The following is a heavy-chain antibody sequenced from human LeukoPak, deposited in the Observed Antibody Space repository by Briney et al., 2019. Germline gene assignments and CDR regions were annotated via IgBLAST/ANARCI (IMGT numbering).Heavy chain of an antibody. Sequence: SGGSLRLSCVASGFTFSYFGMHWVRQAPGKGLEWVAFIRYDGSNEYYAESVKGRFTISRDNSKNTLYLQMNSLRVEDTAAYYGAKIEGKYQLANIPDSWGQGTLVTVSS. CDR3: AKIEGKYQLANIPDS. J-gene: IGHJ4*02. V-gene: IGHV3-30*02. D-gene: IGHD2-2*01. CDR1: GFTFSYFG. CDR2: IRYDGSNE.